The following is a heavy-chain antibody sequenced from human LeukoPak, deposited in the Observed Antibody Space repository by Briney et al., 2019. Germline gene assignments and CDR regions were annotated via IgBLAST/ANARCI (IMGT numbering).Heavy chain of an antibody. Sequence: GASVKVSCKASGYTFTSYGISWVRQAPGQGLEWMGWMNPNSGNTGYAQKFQGRVTMTRDTSISTAYLELSSLKSEDTAVYYCARGTRYCSSSSCYNYWGQGTLVTVSS. CDR2: MNPNSGNT. CDR3: ARGTRYCSSSSCYNY. D-gene: IGHD2-2*02. V-gene: IGHV1-8*02. J-gene: IGHJ4*02. CDR1: GYTFTSYG.